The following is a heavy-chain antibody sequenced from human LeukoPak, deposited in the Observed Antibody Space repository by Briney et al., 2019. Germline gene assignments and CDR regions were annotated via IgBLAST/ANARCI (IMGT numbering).Heavy chain of an antibody. V-gene: IGHV4-59*01. J-gene: IGHJ5*02. CDR1: GGSISSYY. Sequence: SETLSLTCTVSGGSISSYYWSWIRQPPGKGLEWIGYIYYSGSTNYNPSLKSRVPISVDTSKNQFSLKLSSVTAADTAVYYCARDQRWFDPWGQGTLVTVSS. CDR3: ARDQRWFDP. CDR2: IYYSGST.